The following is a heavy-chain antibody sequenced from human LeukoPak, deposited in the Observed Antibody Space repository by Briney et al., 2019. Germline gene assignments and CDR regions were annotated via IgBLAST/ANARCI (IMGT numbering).Heavy chain of an antibody. CDR2: IYYSGST. CDR1: GGSISSYY. D-gene: IGHD5-18*01. CDR3: ARATLPRIQLWGDLYNWFDP. J-gene: IGHJ5*02. V-gene: IGHV4-59*01. Sequence: SETLSLTCTVSGGSISSYYWSWIRQPPGKGLEWIGYIYYSGSTNYNPSLKSRVTISVDTSKNQFSLKLSSVTAADTAVYYCARATLPRIQLWGDLYNWFDPWGQGTLVTVSS.